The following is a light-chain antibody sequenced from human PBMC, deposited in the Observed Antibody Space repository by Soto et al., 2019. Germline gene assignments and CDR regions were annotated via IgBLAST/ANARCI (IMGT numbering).Light chain of an antibody. CDR2: DAS. V-gene: IGKV3-11*01. J-gene: IGKJ2*01. CDR3: QQRSNWYT. Sequence: EIVLTQSPATLSFYPGETATLTCRASKTVSSYLAWYQHKPGQAPRLLIYDASKRAAGIPARFSGSGSGTDFTLTISSLEPEDFAVYYCQQRSNWYTFGQGTKLEIK. CDR1: KTVSSY.